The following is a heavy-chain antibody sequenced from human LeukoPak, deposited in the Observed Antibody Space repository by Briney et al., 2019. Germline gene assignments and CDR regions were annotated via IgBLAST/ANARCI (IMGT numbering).Heavy chain of an antibody. Sequence: PGGSLRLSCAASGFTVSSNYMSWVRQAPGKGLEWVSVIYSGGSTYYADSVKGRFTVSRDNAKNSLYLQMNSLRPEDTAVYYCARGFFDMDVWGKGTTVTVSS. V-gene: IGHV3-53*01. J-gene: IGHJ6*03. CDR3: ARGFFDMDV. CDR1: GFTVSSNY. D-gene: IGHD3-3*01. CDR2: IYSGGST.